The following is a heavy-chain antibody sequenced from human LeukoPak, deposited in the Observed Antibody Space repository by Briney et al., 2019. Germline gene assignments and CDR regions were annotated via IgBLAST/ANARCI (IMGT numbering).Heavy chain of an antibody. V-gene: IGHV4-61*02. CDR3: ARDTGYSSSWYGDY. CDR1: GGSISSGSYY. CDR2: ISASKST. J-gene: IGHJ4*02. D-gene: IGHD6-13*01. Sequence: SETLSLTCTVSGGSISSGSYYWSWIRQPAGKGLEWIGRISASKSTNFNPSLRGRITVSSDTSKNQFSLTLRSVTAADTAVYYCARDTGYSSSWYGDYWGQGTLVTVSS.